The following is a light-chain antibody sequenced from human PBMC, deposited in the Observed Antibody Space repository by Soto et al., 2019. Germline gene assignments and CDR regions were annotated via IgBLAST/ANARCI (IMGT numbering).Light chain of an antibody. J-gene: IGKJ1*01. CDR2: AAS. V-gene: IGKV3-20*01. CDR1: QSVSSYY. Sequence: EIVLTQSPGTLSLSPGERATLSCRASQSVSSYYLAWYQQKPGQAPRLLIYAASSRDTGIPDRFSGGGSGTDFTLTISRLEPEDFAVHYCQQCGSSPWTFGQGTKVDIK. CDR3: QQCGSSPWT.